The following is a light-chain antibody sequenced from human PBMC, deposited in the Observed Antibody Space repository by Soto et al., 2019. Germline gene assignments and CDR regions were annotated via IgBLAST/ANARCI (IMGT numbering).Light chain of an antibody. CDR2: VNSDGSH. V-gene: IGLV4-69*01. J-gene: IGLJ2*01. CDR1: SGHSNYA. CDR3: QTWGTGIQV. Sequence: QPVLTQSPSASASLGASVKLTCTLSSGHSNYAIAWHQQQPEKGPRYLMKVNSDGSHSKGDGIPDRFPGSRSGAERYLTISSLQSEDEADYYCQTWGTGIQVFGGGTKVTVL.